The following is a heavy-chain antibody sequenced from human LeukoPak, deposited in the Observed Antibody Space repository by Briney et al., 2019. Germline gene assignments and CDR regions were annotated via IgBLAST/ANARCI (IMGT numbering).Heavy chain of an antibody. J-gene: IGHJ2*01. D-gene: IGHD3-10*01. CDR2: IYCSGST. V-gene: IGHV4-59*01. Sequence: SETLSLTCAVSGGSFSSYYWSWIRQPPGKGLEWIGYIYCSGSTKYNPSLKSRVTISVDTSKNQLSLRLRSVNAADTAVYYCARYGGDETDWYFDLWGRGTLVTVSS. CDR1: GGSFSSYY. CDR3: ARYGGDETDWYFDL.